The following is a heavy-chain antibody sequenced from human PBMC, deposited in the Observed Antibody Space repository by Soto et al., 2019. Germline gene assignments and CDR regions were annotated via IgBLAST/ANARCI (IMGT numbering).Heavy chain of an antibody. Sequence: QVQLQESGPGLVKPSQTLSLTCTASGGSISSGGYYWSWIRQHPGKGLEWIGYIYYSGSTYYNPSLKSRVTISVDTSKNQFSLKLSSVTAADTAVYYCARVDYGDYGSYWFDPWGQGTLVTVSS. CDR3: ARVDYGDYGSYWFDP. CDR1: GGSISSGGYY. CDR2: IYYSGST. V-gene: IGHV4-31*03. J-gene: IGHJ5*02. D-gene: IGHD4-17*01.